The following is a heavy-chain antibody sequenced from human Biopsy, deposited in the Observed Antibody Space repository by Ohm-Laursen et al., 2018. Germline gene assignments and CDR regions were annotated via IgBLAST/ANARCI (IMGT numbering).Heavy chain of an antibody. CDR3: ATKLTGYFHH. D-gene: IGHD3-9*01. CDR1: AGTFSNYG. J-gene: IGHJ1*01. CDR2: NIPILGTG. V-gene: IGHV1-69*06. Sequence: SVTASCKAPAGTFSNYGANWARQAPGQGLEWLGGNIPILGTGNYAQKFQDRITVAADTSTSTVTMELRSLRSDDTAVYYCATKLTGYFHHWGQGTLVIVSS.